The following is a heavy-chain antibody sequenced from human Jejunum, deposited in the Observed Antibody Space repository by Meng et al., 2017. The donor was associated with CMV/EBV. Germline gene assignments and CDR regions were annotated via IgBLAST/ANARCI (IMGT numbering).Heavy chain of an antibody. Sequence: TFSEYAISWVRQGHGQGLEWMGGIIPSLGIANYARKFQGRVTITADKSTSTVYMELTSLRSEDTAIYYCAREFFLLWFGNLLQNWFDPWGQGTLVTVSS. CDR1: TFSEYA. V-gene: IGHV1-69*10. D-gene: IGHD3-10*01. CDR3: AREFFLLWFGNLLQNWFDP. J-gene: IGHJ5*02. CDR2: IIPSLGIA.